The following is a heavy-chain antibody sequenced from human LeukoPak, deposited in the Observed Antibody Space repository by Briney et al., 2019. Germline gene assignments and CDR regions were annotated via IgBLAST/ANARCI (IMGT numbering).Heavy chain of an antibody. J-gene: IGHJ4*02. V-gene: IGHV4-4*07. D-gene: IGHD6-13*01. CDR1: GGSISSYY. CDR3: ARDRQYSSSWGDFDY. CDR2: IYTSGST. Sequence: SETLSLTCTVSGGSISSYYWSWIRQPAGNGLEWIGRIYTSGSTNYNPSLKSRVTMSVDTSKNQFSLKLRSVTAADTAVYYCARDRQYSSSWGDFDYWGQGTLVTVSS.